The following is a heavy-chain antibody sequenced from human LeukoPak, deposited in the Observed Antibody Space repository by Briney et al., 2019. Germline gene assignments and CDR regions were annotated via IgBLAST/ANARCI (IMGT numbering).Heavy chain of an antibody. CDR2: ISGGSGDT. CDR3: ATRNYYDNRGYYYYYFDY. Sequence: PGGSLRLSCAASGLIFSNYAMSWVRQAPGKGLEWVSVISGGSGDTFYADSVKGRFTISRDNSKNTVYLQMHSLRAEDTATYYCATRNYYDNRGYYYYYFDYWAREPWSPSPQ. CDR1: GLIFSNYA. J-gene: IGHJ4*02. V-gene: IGHV3-23*01. D-gene: IGHD3-22*01.